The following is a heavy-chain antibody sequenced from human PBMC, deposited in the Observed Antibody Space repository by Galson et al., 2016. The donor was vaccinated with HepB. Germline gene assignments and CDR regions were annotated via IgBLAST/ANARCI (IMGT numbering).Heavy chain of an antibody. CDR3: ARGRNDFWSDFFGGYHSGMDV. V-gene: IGHV4-4*02. D-gene: IGHD3-3*01. CDR2: MCQSGST. J-gene: IGHJ6*02. Sequence: EMCQSGSTNYSPSLKSRVTISVNKSKNQSSLMMRSVTAADTAVYYCARGRNDFWSDFFGGYHSGMDVWGQGTTVTVSS.